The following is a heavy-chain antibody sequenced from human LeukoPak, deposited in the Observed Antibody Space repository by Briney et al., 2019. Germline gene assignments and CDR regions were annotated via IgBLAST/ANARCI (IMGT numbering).Heavy chain of an antibody. V-gene: IGHV4-61*02. J-gene: IGHJ6*03. CDR3: ARQKLLWFGGSYYYMDV. CDR1: GGSISSGSYY. CDR2: IYTSGST. Sequence: SQTLSLTCTVSGGSISSGSYYWSWIRQPAGKGLEWIGRIYTSGSTNYNPSLKSRVTISVDTSKNQFSLKLSSVTAAGTAVYYCARQKLLWFGGSYYYMDVWGKGTTVTISS. D-gene: IGHD3-10*01.